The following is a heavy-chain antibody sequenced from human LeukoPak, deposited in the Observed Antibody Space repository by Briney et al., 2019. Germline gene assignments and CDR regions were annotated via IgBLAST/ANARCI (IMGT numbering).Heavy chain of an antibody. J-gene: IGHJ4*02. CDR2: ISSSSAYI. CDR1: GFTFSSYI. D-gene: IGHD6-19*01. Sequence: SGGSLRLSCAASGFTFSSYIMNRVRQAPGKGPEWVSSISSSSAYIYYADSVKGRFTISRDNAKTSLFLQMNSLRDEDTAVYYCATSSIALAGTVDYWGQGTLVTVSS. CDR3: ATSSIALAGTVDY. V-gene: IGHV3-21*01.